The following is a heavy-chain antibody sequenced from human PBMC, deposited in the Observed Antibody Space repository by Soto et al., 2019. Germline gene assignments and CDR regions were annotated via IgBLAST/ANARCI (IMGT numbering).Heavy chain of an antibody. V-gene: IGHV4-59*08. CDR2: IYSGNT. D-gene: IGHD3-10*01. CDR3: GRISSHGYYDY. Sequence: QVQLQESGPGVVKPSETLSLTCTISGGSISGYYWTWIRQSPGKGLEYIGYIYSGNTNYNPSLNSRVTISVDTSRNHFSLKLSSVTGADTAVYYCGRISSHGYYDYWGQGTLVTVSS. CDR1: GGSISGYY. J-gene: IGHJ4*02.